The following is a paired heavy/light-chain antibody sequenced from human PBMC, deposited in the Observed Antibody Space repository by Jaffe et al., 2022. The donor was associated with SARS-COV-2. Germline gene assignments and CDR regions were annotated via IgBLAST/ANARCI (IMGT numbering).Light chain of an antibody. J-gene: IGKJ2*01. CDR3: QQSYSLPQT. CDR2: DAS. V-gene: IGKV1-39*01. CDR1: QSIGTY. Sequence: DIQMTQSPSSLSTSIGERVIITCRTSQSIGTYLNWYQQKPGKAPKLLIYDASSLQSGVPSKFSGSGSGTDFTLTISSLQPEDFATYYCQQSYSLPQTFGQGTKLQIK.
Heavy chain of an antibody. CDR3: ARDRGMIFGVGIQYYYYGMDV. J-gene: IGHJ6*02. V-gene: IGHV1-46*01. Sequence: QVQLVQSGAEVKKPGASVKVSCKASGYTFTSYHMHWVRQAPGQGLEWMGIINPSGDSTTYAQKFQGRVTMTRDTSTSTVYMELSSLRSEDTAVYYCARDRGMIFGVGIQYYYYGMDVWGQGTTVTVSS. CDR1: GYTFTSYH. D-gene: IGHD3-3*01. CDR2: INPSGDST.